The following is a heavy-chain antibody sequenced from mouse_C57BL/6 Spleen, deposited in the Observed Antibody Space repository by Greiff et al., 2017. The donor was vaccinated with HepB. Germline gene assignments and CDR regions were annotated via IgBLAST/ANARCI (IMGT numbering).Heavy chain of an antibody. Sequence: VQLQQPGAELVKPGASVKLSCKASGYTFTSYWMHWVKQRPGQGLEWIGMIHPNSGSTNYNEKFKSKATLTVDKSSSTAYMQLSSLTSEDSAVYYCARGNYYYGSSYYFDVWGTGTTVTVSS. D-gene: IGHD1-1*01. J-gene: IGHJ1*03. CDR3: ARGNYYYGSSYYFDV. CDR1: GYTFTSYW. CDR2: IHPNSGST. V-gene: IGHV1-64*01.